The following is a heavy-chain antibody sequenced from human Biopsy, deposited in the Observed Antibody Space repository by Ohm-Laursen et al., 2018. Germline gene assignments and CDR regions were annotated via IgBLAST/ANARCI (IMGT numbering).Heavy chain of an antibody. Sequence: SVKVSCKASGFTFINSVVQWVRQARGQRLEWIGWIVVGSGYAVYAQNFQERVTITRDLSTSTANMELSSLRSDDTAVYYCAAEVGVTVDVGFWGQGTLVTVSS. V-gene: IGHV1-58*01. D-gene: IGHD1-26*01. CDR2: IVVGSGYA. J-gene: IGHJ4*02. CDR3: AAEVGVTVDVGF. CDR1: GFTFINSV.